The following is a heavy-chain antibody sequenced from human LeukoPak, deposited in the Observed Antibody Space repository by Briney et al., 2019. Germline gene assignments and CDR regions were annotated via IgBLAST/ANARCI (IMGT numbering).Heavy chain of an antibody. CDR2: INAGNGNT. CDR3: ARRAPYYDILTGYQLFDY. J-gene: IGHJ4*02. CDR1: GYTFTSYA. V-gene: IGHV1-3*01. D-gene: IGHD3-9*01. Sequence: GASVKVTCKASGYTFTSYAMHWVRQAPGQRLEWMGWINAGNGNTKYSQKFQGRVTITRDTSASTAYMELSSLRSEDTAVYYCARRAPYYDILTGYQLFDYWGQGTLVTVSS.